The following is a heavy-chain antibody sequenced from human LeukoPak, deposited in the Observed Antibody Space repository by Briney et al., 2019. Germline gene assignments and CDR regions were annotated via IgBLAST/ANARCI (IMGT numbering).Heavy chain of an antibody. J-gene: IGHJ4*02. CDR1: GFIFSTYS. CDR2: ISSNRNYT. Sequence: GGSLRLSCAASGFIFSTYSMNWVRQAPGKGLEWVSSISSNRNYTYYADSVQGQFIITRDNAKNSLYLQMNSLRADDTAVYYCARDQPAMVPDYWGQGTLVTVSS. CDR3: ARDQPAMVPDY. D-gene: IGHD4/OR15-4a*01. V-gene: IGHV3-21*01.